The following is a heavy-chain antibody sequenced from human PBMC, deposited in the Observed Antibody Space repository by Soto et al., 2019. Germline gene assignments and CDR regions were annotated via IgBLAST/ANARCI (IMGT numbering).Heavy chain of an antibody. J-gene: IGHJ3*02. CDR3: STTKAGTNTFGI. V-gene: IGHV3-15*07. CDR2: IRSNSDGGTT. Sequence: EVQLVESGGGLVTPGGSLRLSCEASGFTFTNAWMNWVRQAPGQGLEWVGRIRSNSDGGTTDYAAPVKGRFSISRDESKNTLYLQMNSLKTEDTAVYYCSTTKAGTNTFGIWGQGTMVTVSS. CDR1: GFTFTNAW. D-gene: IGHD1-7*01.